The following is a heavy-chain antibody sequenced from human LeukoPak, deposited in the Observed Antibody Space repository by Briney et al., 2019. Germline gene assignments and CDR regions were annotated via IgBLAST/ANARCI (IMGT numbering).Heavy chain of an antibody. CDR3: ARDYNNYGYLDY. D-gene: IGHD5-18*01. Sequence: GGSLRLSCAASGFTFSSYSMNWVRQAPGKGLEWVSSISSSSTHIYYADSVKGRFTISRDNAKNSLFLQMNSLRAEDTAVYYCARDYNNYGYLDYWGQGTLVTVSS. CDR1: GFTFSSYS. CDR2: ISSSSTHI. J-gene: IGHJ4*02. V-gene: IGHV3-21*01.